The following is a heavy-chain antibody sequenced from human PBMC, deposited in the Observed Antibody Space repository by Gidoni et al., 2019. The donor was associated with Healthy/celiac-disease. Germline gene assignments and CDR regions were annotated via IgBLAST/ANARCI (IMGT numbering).Heavy chain of an antibody. CDR3: ARDWDVFY. D-gene: IGHD3-16*01. CDR1: GFTFSSYA. V-gene: IGHV3-30-3*01. Sequence: QVQLVESGGGVVQPGRSLRLSCAASGFTFSSYAMHWVRQAPGKGLEWVAVISYDGSNKYYADSVKGRFTISRDNSKNTLYLQMNSLRAEDTAVYYCARDWDVFYWGQGTLVTVSS. J-gene: IGHJ4*02. CDR2: ISYDGSNK.